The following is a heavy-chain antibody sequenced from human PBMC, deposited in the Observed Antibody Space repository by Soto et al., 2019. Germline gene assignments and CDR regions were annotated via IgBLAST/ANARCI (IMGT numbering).Heavy chain of an antibody. CDR2: ISAYNGNT. D-gene: IGHD3-16*01. CDR1: GYTFTSYG. Sequence: ASVKVSCKASGYTFTSYGISWVRQAPGQGLEWMGWISAYNGNTNYAQKLQGRVTMTTDTSTSTAYMELRSLRSGDTAVYYCARNFGADYYYYYMDVWGKGTTVTVSS. V-gene: IGHV1-18*01. J-gene: IGHJ6*03. CDR3: ARNFGADYYYYYMDV.